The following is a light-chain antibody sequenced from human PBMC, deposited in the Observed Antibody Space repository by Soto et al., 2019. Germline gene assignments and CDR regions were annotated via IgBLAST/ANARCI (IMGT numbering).Light chain of an antibody. CDR2: DTS. CDR1: QSVNNY. Sequence: EIVLTQSPATLSLSPGERATLSCRASQSVNNYLAWYQQKPGQAPRLLVYDTSNRAAGVPARFSGSGSGTDFPLSISSLEPEDFAVYYCQQRSSGYSVGQGTKLEIK. CDR3: QQRSSGYS. V-gene: IGKV3-11*01. J-gene: IGKJ2*01.